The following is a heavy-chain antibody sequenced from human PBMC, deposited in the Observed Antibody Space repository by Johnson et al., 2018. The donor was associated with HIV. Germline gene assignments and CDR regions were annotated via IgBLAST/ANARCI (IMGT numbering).Heavy chain of an antibody. D-gene: IGHD3-10*01. V-gene: IGHV3-53*01. CDR2: IYSGGST. CDR3: TTYYGWAFDI. CDR1: GFTVSSNY. Sequence: VQLVESGGGLIQPGGSLRLSCAASGFTVSSNYMSWVRQAPGKGLEWVSVIYSGGSTYYADSVKGRFTISRDDSKNTLYLQMNSLETEDTAVYYCTTYYGWAFDIWGQGTMVTVSS. J-gene: IGHJ3*02.